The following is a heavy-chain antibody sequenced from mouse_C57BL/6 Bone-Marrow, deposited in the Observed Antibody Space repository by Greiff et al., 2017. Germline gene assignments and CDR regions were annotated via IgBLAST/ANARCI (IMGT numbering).Heavy chain of an antibody. CDR1: GFTFSSYA. CDR2: ISSGGDYI. CDR3: TRGLWPHYYAMDY. V-gene: IGHV5-9-1*02. J-gene: IGHJ4*01. Sequence: EVKLMESGEGLVKPGGSLKLSCAASGFTFSSYAMSWVRQTPEKRLAWVAYISSGGDYIYYADTVKGRFTISRDNARNTLYLQMSSLKSEDTAMYYCTRGLWPHYYAMDYWGQGTSVTVSS. D-gene: IGHD1-1*02.